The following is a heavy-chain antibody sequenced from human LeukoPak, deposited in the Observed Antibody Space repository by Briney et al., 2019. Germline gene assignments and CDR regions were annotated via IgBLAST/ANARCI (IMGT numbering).Heavy chain of an antibody. CDR3: ARENYYDSSGYSPPDY. CDR1: GYTFTGYY. J-gene: IGHJ4*02. D-gene: IGHD3-22*01. CDR2: INPNSGGT. V-gene: IGHV1-2*02. Sequence: ASVKVSCTASGYTFTGYYMHWVRQAPGQGLEWVGWINPNSGGTNYAQKFQGRVTMTRDTSISTAYMELSRLRSDDTAVYYCARENYYDSSGYSPPDYWGQGTLVTVSS.